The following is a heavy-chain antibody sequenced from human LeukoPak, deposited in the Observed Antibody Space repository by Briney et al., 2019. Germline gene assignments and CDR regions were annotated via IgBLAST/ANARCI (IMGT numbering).Heavy chain of an antibody. CDR2: INHSGST. D-gene: IGHD3-10*01. V-gene: IGHV4-34*01. Sequence: SETLSLTCAVYGGSFSNCYWSWIRQPPGKGLEWIGEINHSGSTNYNPSLKSRVTISVDTSKNQFSLKLSSVTAADTAVYYCARERLYGSGSYYNVYYYGMDVWGQGTTVTVSS. CDR3: ARERLYGSGSYYNVYYYGMDV. CDR1: GGSFSNCY. J-gene: IGHJ6*02.